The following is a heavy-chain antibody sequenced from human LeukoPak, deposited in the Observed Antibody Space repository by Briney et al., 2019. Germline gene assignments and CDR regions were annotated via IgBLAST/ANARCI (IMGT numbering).Heavy chain of an antibody. D-gene: IGHD1-26*01. CDR3: ARDSSGSYPGNFDY. Sequence: PGGSQRLSCAASGFTFSSYSMNWVRQAPGKGLEWVSSISSSSSYIYYADSVKGRFTISRDNAKNLLYLQMNSLRAEDTAVYYCARDSSGSYPGNFDYWGQGTLVTVSS. CDR1: GFTFSSYS. J-gene: IGHJ4*02. V-gene: IGHV3-21*01. CDR2: ISSSSSYI.